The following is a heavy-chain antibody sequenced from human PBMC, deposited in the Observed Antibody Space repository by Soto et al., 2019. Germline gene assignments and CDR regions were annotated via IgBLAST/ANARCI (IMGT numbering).Heavy chain of an antibody. V-gene: IGHV4-59*08. CDR3: AARYGDTLGY. J-gene: IGHJ4*02. D-gene: IGHD4-17*01. CDR2: IYYSGST. Sequence: QVQLQESGPGLVKPSETLSLTCTVSGGSISSYYWSWIRQPPGKGLEWIGDIYYSGSTNYNPSLKLRVTISVEASKNLFSLKLSSVTAADTAVYYCAARYGDTLGYWGQGTLVAV. CDR1: GGSISSYY.